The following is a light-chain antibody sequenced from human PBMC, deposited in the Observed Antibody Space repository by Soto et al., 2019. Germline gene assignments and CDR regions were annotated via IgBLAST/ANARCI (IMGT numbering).Light chain of an antibody. CDR2: GAS. Sequence: EIVMTQSPATLSVSPGERATLSCSASQGVSSNLAWYQQKRGQAPRLLIYGASTRATGIPARFSGSGSGTEFTLTISSLQSEDFAVYHCQQYNNWPLITFGQGTRLEI. CDR1: QGVSSN. CDR3: QQYNNWPLIT. V-gene: IGKV3-15*01. J-gene: IGKJ5*01.